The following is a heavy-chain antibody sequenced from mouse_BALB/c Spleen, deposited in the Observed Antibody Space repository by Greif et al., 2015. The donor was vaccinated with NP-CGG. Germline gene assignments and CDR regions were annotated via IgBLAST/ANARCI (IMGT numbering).Heavy chain of an antibody. Sequence: VQLQQPGPELVKPGASVKMSCKASGYTFTHYVLHWVKQRPGQGLEWIGSITPYHDGNNYNEKFKGKVTLTSDKSSSTANMELSSMTSEDSAVYYCARRRYDLYYYDYWGQGTTLIVSS. D-gene: IGHD2-14*01. CDR3: ARRRYDLYYYDY. J-gene: IGHJ2*01. CDR2: ITPYHDGN. CDR1: GYTFTHYV. V-gene: IGHV1-14*01.